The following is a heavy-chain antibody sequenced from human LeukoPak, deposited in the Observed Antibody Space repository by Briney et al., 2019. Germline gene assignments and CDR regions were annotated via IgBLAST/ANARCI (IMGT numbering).Heavy chain of an antibody. CDR2: IWYDGSNK. J-gene: IGHJ4*02. V-gene: IGHV3-33*01. Sequence: GSLRLSCAASGFTFSSYGMHWVRQAPGKGLEWVAVIWYDGSNKYYADSVKGRFTISRDNSKNTLYLQMNSLRAEDTAVYYCARDRITMVRGVITPLFDYWGQGTLVTVSS. CDR3: ARDRITMVRGVITPLFDY. CDR1: GFTFSSYG. D-gene: IGHD3-10*01.